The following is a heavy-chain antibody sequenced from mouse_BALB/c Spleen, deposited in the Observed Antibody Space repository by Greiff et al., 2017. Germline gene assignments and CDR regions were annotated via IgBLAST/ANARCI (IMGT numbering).Heavy chain of an antibody. CDR3: ARDRRGYDGSLAY. J-gene: IGHJ3*01. CDR1: GFSLTGYG. CDR2: IWGDGST. Sequence: QVQLKESGPGLVAPSQSLSITCTVSGFSLTGYGVNWVRQPPGKGLEWLGMIWGDGSTDYNSALKSRLSISKDNSKSQVFLKMNSLQTDDTARYYCARDRRGYDGSLAYWGQGTLVTVSA. V-gene: IGHV2-6-7*01. D-gene: IGHD2-3*01.